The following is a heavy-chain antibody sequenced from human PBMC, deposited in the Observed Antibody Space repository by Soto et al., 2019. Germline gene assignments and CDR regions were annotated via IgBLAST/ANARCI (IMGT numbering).Heavy chain of an antibody. V-gene: IGHV3-30-3*01. J-gene: IGHJ3*02. CDR2: ISYDGSNK. CDR3: ARDHCGGDCYPYDAFDI. Sequence: QPGGSLRLSCAASGFTFSSYAMHWVRQAPGKGLEWVAVISYDGSNKYYADSVKGRFTISRDNSKNTLYLQMNSLRAEDTAVYYCARDHCGGDCYPYDAFDIWGQGTMVTV. CDR1: GFTFSSYA. D-gene: IGHD2-21*02.